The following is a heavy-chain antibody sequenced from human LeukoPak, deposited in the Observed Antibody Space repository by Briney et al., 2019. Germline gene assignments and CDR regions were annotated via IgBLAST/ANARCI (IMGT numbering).Heavy chain of an antibody. Sequence: PSETLSLTCTGSGGSINTNYFWGWIRRPPGKGLEWIGQIFYSGSTYYNPSLKSRATISVDMSENQFSLRLTSVTATDTAIYYCARRGTTYSTSFFESWGQGTLVTVSS. CDR3: ARRGTTYSTSFFES. D-gene: IGHD2-2*01. CDR1: GGSINTNYF. J-gene: IGHJ4*02. CDR2: IFYSGST. V-gene: IGHV4-39*01.